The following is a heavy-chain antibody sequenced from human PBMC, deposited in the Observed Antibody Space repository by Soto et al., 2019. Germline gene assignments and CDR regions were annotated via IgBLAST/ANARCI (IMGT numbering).Heavy chain of an antibody. J-gene: IGHJ4*01. CDR1: GYTFTSYD. CDR3: ARERSPRGTLWLGQ. Sequence: QVQLVQSGAEVKKPGASVKVSCKASGYTFTSYDINWVRPATGQGLEWMGWMNPNSDNTGYAQKFQGRVTMTRNTSISTAYTEPSSLRYEETAVYYCARERSPRGTLWLGQWGQGNLVTVSS. V-gene: IGHV1-8*01. D-gene: IGHD2-21*01. CDR2: MNPNSDNT.